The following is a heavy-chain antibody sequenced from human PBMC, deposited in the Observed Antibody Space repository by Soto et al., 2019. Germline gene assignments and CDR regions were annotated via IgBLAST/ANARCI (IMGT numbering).Heavy chain of an antibody. CDR2: IDPSDSYT. V-gene: IGHV5-10-1*01. Sequence: GESLKISCEVSGYTFISYWISWVRQMPGKGLEWMGRIDPSDSYTNYSPSFQGHVTISADKSISTAYLQWSSLKASDTAVFYCARHLTGTTGYFDYWGQGTLVTVSS. D-gene: IGHD1-7*01. CDR1: GYTFISYW. CDR3: ARHLTGTTGYFDY. J-gene: IGHJ4*02.